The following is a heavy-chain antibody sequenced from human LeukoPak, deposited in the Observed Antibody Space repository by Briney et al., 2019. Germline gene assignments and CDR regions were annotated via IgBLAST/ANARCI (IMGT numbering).Heavy chain of an antibody. CDR3: ARGGDDYGDPDAFDI. J-gene: IGHJ3*02. V-gene: IGHV4-34*01. CDR1: GGSFSSYY. D-gene: IGHD4-17*01. Sequence: SETLSLTCAVYGGSFSSYYWSWIRQPPGKGLEWIGEINHGGSTNYNPSLKSRVTISVDTSKNQFSLKLSSVTAADTAVYYCARGGDDYGDPDAFDIWGQGTMVTVSS. CDR2: INHGGST.